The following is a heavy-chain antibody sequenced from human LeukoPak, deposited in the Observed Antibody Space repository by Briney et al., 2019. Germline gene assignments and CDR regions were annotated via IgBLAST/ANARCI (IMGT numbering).Heavy chain of an antibody. CDR1: GFTFSSYA. Sequence: GGSLRLSGAASGFTFSSYAMSWVRQAPGKGLEWVSAISGSGGSTYYADSVKGRFTISRDNSKNTLYPQMNSLRAEDTAVYYCAKWRFGEFPPFDYRGQGTLVTVSS. V-gene: IGHV3-23*01. CDR3: AKWRFGEFPPFDY. J-gene: IGHJ4*02. CDR2: ISGSGGST. D-gene: IGHD3-10*01.